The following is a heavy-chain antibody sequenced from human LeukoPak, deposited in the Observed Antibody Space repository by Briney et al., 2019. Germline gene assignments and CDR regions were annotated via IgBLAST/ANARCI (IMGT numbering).Heavy chain of an antibody. CDR1: GFTFSSYS. V-gene: IGHV3-21*01. D-gene: IGHD3-22*01. Sequence: GGSLRLSCAASGFTFSSYSMNWVRQAPGKGLEWVSSISTSSSYIYYADSVKGRFTISRDNAKNSLYLQMNSLRAEDTAVYYCAREGPYYYTSGYDIIDYWGQGTLVAVSS. CDR2: ISTSSSYI. J-gene: IGHJ4*02. CDR3: AREGPYYYTSGYDIIDY.